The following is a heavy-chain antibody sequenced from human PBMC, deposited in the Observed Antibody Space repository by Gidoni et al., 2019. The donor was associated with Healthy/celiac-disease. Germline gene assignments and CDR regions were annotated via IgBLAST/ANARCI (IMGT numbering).Heavy chain of an antibody. CDR2: ISGSGGST. CDR3: AIDLAYSSSWYFDY. D-gene: IGHD6-13*01. J-gene: IGHJ4*02. Sequence: EVQLLESGGGLVQPGGSLRLSCSASGFTFSSYALSWVRQAPGKGLEWVSAISGSGGSTYYADSVKGRFTISRDNSKNTLYLQMNSLRAEDTAVYYCAIDLAYSSSWYFDYWGQGTLVTVSS. V-gene: IGHV3-23*01. CDR1: GFTFSSYA.